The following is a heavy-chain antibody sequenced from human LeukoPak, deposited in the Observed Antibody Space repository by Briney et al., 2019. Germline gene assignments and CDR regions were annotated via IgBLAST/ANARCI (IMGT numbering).Heavy chain of an antibody. Sequence: GGSLRLSCAASRFTFSSYAMHWVRQAPGKGLEWVAVISYDGSSKYYADSVKGRFTISRDNSKNTLDLQMNSLRTDDTAVYYCARSHHYTSGSYSFWGQGTLVTVSS. V-gene: IGHV3-30-3*01. D-gene: IGHD3-10*01. CDR1: RFTFSSYA. CDR3: ARSHHYTSGSYSF. J-gene: IGHJ4*02. CDR2: ISYDGSSK.